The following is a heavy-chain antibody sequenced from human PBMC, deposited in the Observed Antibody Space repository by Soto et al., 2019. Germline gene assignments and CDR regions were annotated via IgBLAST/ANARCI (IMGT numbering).Heavy chain of an antibody. CDR2: IYSGGST. Sequence: LRLSCAASGFTVSSNYMSWVRQAPGKGLEWVSVIYSGGSTYYADSVKGRFTISRDNSKNTLYLQMNSLRAEDTAVYYCARDSRLGGYYYGMDVWGQGTTVTVSS. J-gene: IGHJ6*02. CDR3: ARDSRLGGYYYGMDV. V-gene: IGHV3-53*01. CDR1: GFTVSSNY. D-gene: IGHD7-27*01.